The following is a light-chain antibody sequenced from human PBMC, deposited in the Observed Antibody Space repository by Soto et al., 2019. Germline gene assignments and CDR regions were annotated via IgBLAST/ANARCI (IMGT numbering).Light chain of an antibody. CDR2: SNN. V-gene: IGLV1-44*01. CDR1: SSNIGVNT. Sequence: QSVVTQPPSASGTPGQGVTISCSGSSSNIGVNTVNWYQQLPGTAPKLLIYSNNQRPSGVPGRFSGSKSGTSASLAISGLQAEDEADYHCASGDDRLNGVVFGGGTKLTVL. J-gene: IGLJ2*01. CDR3: ASGDDRLNGVV.